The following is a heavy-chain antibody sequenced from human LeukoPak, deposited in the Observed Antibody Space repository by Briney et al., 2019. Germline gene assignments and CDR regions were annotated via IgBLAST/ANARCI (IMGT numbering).Heavy chain of an antibody. CDR3: AREWVNWNYYYMDV. J-gene: IGHJ6*03. CDR1: GGSISSSSYY. V-gene: IGHV4-39*07. D-gene: IGHD1-1*01. CDR2: IYYSGST. Sequence: PSETLSLTCTVSGGSISSSSYYWGWIRQPPGKGLEWIGSIYYSGSTYYNPSLKSRVTISVDTSKNQFSLKLSSVTAADTAVYYCAREWVNWNYYYMDVWGKGTTVTVSS.